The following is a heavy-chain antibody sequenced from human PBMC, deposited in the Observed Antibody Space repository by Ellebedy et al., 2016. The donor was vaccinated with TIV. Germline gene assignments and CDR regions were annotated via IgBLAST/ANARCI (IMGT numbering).Heavy chain of an antibody. CDR1: GFDFSYYW. Sequence: GGSLRLXXAASGFDFSYYWMHWVRQAPGKGPVWVSRIHSDGSSTTYAESVKGRLTISRDNAKNTVLLQMNSLRADDTAIYYCARGDVGAFDLWGQGTMVTVSS. J-gene: IGHJ3*01. CDR2: IHSDGSST. D-gene: IGHD5-24*01. V-gene: IGHV3-74*01. CDR3: ARGDVGAFDL.